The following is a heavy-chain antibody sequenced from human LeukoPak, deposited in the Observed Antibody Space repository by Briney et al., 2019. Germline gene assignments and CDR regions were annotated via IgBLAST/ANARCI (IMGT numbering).Heavy chain of an antibody. Sequence: PSETLSLTCAVSGGSISSGGYSWSWIRQPPGKGLEWIGYIYHSGSTYYNPSLKSRVTISVDTSKNQFSLKLSSVTAADTAVYYCARGYCTNGVCYKAVGMDVWGQGTTVTVSS. J-gene: IGHJ6*02. CDR2: IYHSGST. CDR3: ARGYCTNGVCYKAVGMDV. D-gene: IGHD2-8*01. CDR1: GGSISSGGYS. V-gene: IGHV4-30-2*01.